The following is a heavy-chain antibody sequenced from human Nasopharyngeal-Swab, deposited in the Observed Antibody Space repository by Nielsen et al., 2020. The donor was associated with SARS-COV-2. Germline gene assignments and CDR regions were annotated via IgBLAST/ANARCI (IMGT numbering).Heavy chain of an antibody. D-gene: IGHD1-26*01. V-gene: IGHV5-51*01. CDR1: GYSFTSYW. J-gene: IGHJ6*03. CDR3: ARLLMGGQPDYYYYYMDV. CDR2: IYPGDSDT. Sequence: GESLMISCKGSGYSFTSYWIGWVRQMPGKGLDWMGIIYPGDSDTRYRPSFQGQVTISADKSISTAYLQWSSLKASDTAMYYCARLLMGGQPDYYYYYMDVWGKGTTVTVSS.